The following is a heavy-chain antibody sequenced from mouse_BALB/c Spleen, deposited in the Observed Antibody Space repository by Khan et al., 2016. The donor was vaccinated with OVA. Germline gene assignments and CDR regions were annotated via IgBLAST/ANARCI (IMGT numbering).Heavy chain of an antibody. V-gene: IGHV1-77*01. CDR2: IFPGGGSS. D-gene: IGHD1-1*01. J-gene: IGHJ3*01. CDR3: ARGGYSVFAY. CDR1: GYTFTDYV. Sequence: VQLQESGPELVKPGASVKMSCTASGYTFTDYVLNWMKQRTGQGLEWIGDIFPGGGSSYYTAKFSGTATLTADKYSNTAYMQISSLTFEDSAFYFCARGGYSVFAYWGQGTLVTVSA.